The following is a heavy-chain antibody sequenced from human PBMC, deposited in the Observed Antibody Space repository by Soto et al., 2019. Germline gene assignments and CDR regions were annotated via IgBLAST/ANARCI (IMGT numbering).Heavy chain of an antibody. V-gene: IGHV3-7*01. CDR2: VKEDGSEL. D-gene: IGHD3-22*01. J-gene: IGHJ4*02. CDR3: ARGIGFDYVN. Sequence: HPGGSMRLSCAVSGFNVMRYWMSWVRQAPGKCLEWVASVKEDGSELYYLHSVRGRFSMTRDSAGNALHLTMNYLSAEDTGVYFCARGIGFDYVNWGQGXPVTGYS. CDR1: GFNVMRYW.